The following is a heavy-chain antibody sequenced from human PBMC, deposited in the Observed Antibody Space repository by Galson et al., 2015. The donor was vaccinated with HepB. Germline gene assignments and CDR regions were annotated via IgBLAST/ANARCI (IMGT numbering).Heavy chain of an antibody. J-gene: IGHJ4*02. D-gene: IGHD1-14*01. V-gene: IGHV4-4*02. CDR2: IYHSGST. CDR3: ARAPPGFRAPFDY. Sequence: LSLTCAVSGGSISSSNWWSWVRQPPGKGLEWIGEIYHSGSTNYNPSLKSRVTISVDKSKNQFSLKLSSVTAADTAVYYCARAPPGFRAPFDYWGQGTLVTVSS. CDR1: GGSISSSNW.